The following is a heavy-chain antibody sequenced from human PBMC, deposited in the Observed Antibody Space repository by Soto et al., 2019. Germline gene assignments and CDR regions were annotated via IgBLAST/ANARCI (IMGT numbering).Heavy chain of an antibody. V-gene: IGHV3-11*05. D-gene: IGHD3-9*01. CDR1: GFTFSDYY. Sequence: QVQLVESGGGLVKPGGSLRLSCAASGFTFSDYYTSWIRQAPGKGLEWVSYIGTSSSYTNYADSVKGRFTISRDNAKNSLYLQMNSLRAEDTAVYYCARDADILTGSDAFDIWGQGTMVTVSS. CDR2: IGTSSSYT. J-gene: IGHJ3*02. CDR3: ARDADILTGSDAFDI.